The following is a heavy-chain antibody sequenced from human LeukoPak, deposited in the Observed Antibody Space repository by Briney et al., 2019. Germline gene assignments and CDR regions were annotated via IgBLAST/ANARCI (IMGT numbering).Heavy chain of an antibody. D-gene: IGHD3-22*01. CDR1: GGSISSYY. CDR2: IYTSGST. V-gene: IGHV4-4*07. Sequence: PSETLSLTCTVSGGSISSYYWSWIRQPAGKGLEWIGRIYTSGSTNYNPSLKSRVTMSVDTSKNQFSLKLSSVTAADTAVYYCARDQTYYDSGGYSLYAFDIWGQGTMVTVSS. J-gene: IGHJ3*02. CDR3: ARDQTYYDSGGYSLYAFDI.